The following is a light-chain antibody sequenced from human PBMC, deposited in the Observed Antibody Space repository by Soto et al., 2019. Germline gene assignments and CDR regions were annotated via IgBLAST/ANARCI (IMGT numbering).Light chain of an antibody. Sequence: QSVLTQSSSASASLGSSVKFTCTLSSGHSSYIIAWHQQQPGKAPRYLMKVEPSGNYNKGSGAPDRFSGSSSGADRYLTISNLQSEDEADYYCETWDSNSRLFGGGTQLTVL. J-gene: IGLJ2*01. V-gene: IGLV4-60*03. CDR3: ETWDSNSRL. CDR2: VEPSGNY. CDR1: SGHSSYI.